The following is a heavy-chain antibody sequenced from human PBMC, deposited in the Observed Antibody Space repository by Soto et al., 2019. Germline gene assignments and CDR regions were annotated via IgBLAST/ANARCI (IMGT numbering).Heavy chain of an antibody. CDR3: ARDQQWLVRFYFDF. CDR2: IWYDGSNK. D-gene: IGHD6-19*01. CDR1: GFTFSSYG. J-gene: IGHJ4*02. Sequence: QVRLVESGGGVVQPGNSLRLSCAASGFTFSSYGMHWVRQAPGKGLEWVAVIWYDGSNKYYADYVKGRFTISRDNYKNPLYLQMNSLRAENTAVYYCARDQQWLVRFYFDFWGQGTLVNVSS. V-gene: IGHV3-33*01.